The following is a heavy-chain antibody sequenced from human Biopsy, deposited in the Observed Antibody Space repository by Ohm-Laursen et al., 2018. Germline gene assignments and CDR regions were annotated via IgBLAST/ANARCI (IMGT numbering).Heavy chain of an antibody. D-gene: IGHD3-22*01. CDR3: TRGGYYYDSLAYYYWFDP. CDR2: INAKTGDT. J-gene: IGHJ5*02. V-gene: IGHV1-2*02. Sequence: ASVKVSCKPSGYTFTGYHVHRVRQAPGQGLEWMGWINAKTGDTNYAQKFQGRVTMTRDTSISTAYVDLSSLRSDDTAVYYCTRGGYYYDSLAYYYWFDPWGQGTLVTVSS. CDR1: GYTFTGYH.